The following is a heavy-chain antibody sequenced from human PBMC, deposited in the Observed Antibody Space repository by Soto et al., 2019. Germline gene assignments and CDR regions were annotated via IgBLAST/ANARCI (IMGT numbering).Heavy chain of an antibody. CDR2: IYYSGSS. V-gene: IGHV4-59*08. Sequence: SETLSLTCTVSGGSISSYYWSWIRQPPGKGLEWIGYIYYSGSSNYNPSLKSRVTISVDTSKNQFSLKLSSVTAADTAVYYCARLRQQLLEAWFDPWGQGTLVTVSS. CDR3: ARLRQQLLEAWFDP. CDR1: GGSISSYY. D-gene: IGHD6-13*01. J-gene: IGHJ5*02.